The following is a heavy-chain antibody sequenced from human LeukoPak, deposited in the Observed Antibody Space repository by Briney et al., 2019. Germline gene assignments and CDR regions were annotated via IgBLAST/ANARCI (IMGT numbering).Heavy chain of an antibody. J-gene: IGHJ4*02. CDR3: ARVAPSAWGSGGLSNPSDY. D-gene: IGHD7-27*01. V-gene: IGHV3-48*04. CDR1: GFTFSSYS. CDR2: ISSSSSTI. Sequence: QTGGSLRLSCAASGFTFSSYSMNWVRQAPGKGLEWVSYISSSSSTIYYADSVKGRFTISRDNAKNSLYLQMNSLRAEDTALYYCARVAPSAWGSGGLSNPSDYWGQGTLVTVSS.